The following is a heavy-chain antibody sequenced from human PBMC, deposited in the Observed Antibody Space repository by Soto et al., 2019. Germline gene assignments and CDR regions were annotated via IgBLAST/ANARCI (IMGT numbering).Heavy chain of an antibody. CDR1: EFTFSNYA. CDR2: ISYGGGTT. D-gene: IGHD3-22*01. CDR3: AKNPGYFYDSTGYHFGY. V-gene: IGHV3-23*01. Sequence: EVQLLESGGGLVQPGGSLRLSCAASEFTFSNYAMSWVRQAPGKGLEWVSAISYGGGTTYYADSVKGRFTISRDNSKKTLYLQMNSLRAEDTAVYYCAKNPGYFYDSTGYHFGYWGQGTLVTVSS. J-gene: IGHJ4*02.